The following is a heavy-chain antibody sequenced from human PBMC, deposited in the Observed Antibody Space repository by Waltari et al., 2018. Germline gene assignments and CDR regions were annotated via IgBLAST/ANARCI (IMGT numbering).Heavy chain of an antibody. CDR3: ARQGGYINVWWEDYWYFDH. J-gene: IGHJ2*01. CDR2: INNSGST. D-gene: IGHD1-26*01. Sequence: QVHLQVSGPGLVTPSETLSLTCAVSAYSISSGFYWGWIRQPPGKGLEWIGSINNSGSTLSNPSLTSRVTISVATALNHFALKLNSVTATDTAVYYCARQGGYINVWWEDYWYFDHWGRGTLVTVSS. CDR1: AYSISSGFY. V-gene: IGHV4-38-2*01.